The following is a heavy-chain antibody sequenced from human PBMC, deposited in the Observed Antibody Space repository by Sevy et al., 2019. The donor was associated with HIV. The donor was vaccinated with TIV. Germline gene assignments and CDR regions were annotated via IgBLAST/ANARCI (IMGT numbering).Heavy chain of an antibody. J-gene: IGHJ4*02. CDR1: GFSLETYW. CDR2: LKEDETVK. V-gene: IGHV3-7*04. Sequence: GGSLRLSCAASGFSLETYWMNWVRQAPGKPLEWVANLKEDETVKYYGDSVKGRFTMFRDNGRNLVYLVMNNLRVEDTALYYCVRAIQSEGSFWGQGTLVTVSS. D-gene: IGHD2-2*02. CDR3: VRAIQSEGSF.